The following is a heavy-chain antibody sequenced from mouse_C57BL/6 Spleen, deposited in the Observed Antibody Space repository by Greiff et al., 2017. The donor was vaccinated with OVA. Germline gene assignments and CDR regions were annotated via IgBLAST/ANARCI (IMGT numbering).Heavy chain of an antibody. D-gene: IGHD4-1*01. CDR2: ISDGGSYT. J-gene: IGHJ1*03. CDR1: GFTFSSYA. V-gene: IGHV5-4*01. CDR3: ARDKGGTHFDV. Sequence: DVMLVESGGGLVKPGGSLKLSCAASGFTFSSYAMSWVRQTPEKRLEWVATISDGGSYTYYPDNVKGRFTISRDNAKNNLYLQMSNLKSEDTAMYYCARDKGGTHFDVWGTGTTVTVSS.